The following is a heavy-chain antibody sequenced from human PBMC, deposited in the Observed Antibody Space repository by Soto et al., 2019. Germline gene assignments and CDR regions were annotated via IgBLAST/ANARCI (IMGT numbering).Heavy chain of an antibody. CDR2: ISGSGGST. CDR3: ARRPYDFWSGYQHYYYYYYYMDV. CDR1: GFTFSSYA. D-gene: IGHD3-3*01. J-gene: IGHJ6*03. V-gene: IGHV3-23*01. Sequence: EVQLLESGGGLVQPGGSLRLSCAASGFTFSSYAMSWVRQAPGKGLEWVSAISGSGGSTYYADSVKGRFTISRDNSKNTLYLQMNSLRAEDTAVYYCARRPYDFWSGYQHYYYYYYYMDVWGKGTTVTVSS.